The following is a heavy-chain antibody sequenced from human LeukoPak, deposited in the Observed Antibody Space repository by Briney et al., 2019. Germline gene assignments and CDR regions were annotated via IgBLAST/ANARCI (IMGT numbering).Heavy chain of an antibody. V-gene: IGHV4-59*08. D-gene: IGHD1-26*01. CDR3: AKNPIVGATWENWFDP. CDR2: IYYSGST. J-gene: IGHJ5*02. Sequence: PSETLSLTCTVSGGSISSYYWSWIRQPPGKGLEWIGYIYYSGSTNYNPSLKSRVTISVDTSKNQFSLKLNAVTAADTAVYYCAKNPIVGATWENWFDPWGQGTLVTVSS. CDR1: GGSISSYY.